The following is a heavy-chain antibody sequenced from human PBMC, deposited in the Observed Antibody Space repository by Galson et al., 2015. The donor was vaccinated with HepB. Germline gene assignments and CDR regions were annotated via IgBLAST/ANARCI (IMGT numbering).Heavy chain of an antibody. D-gene: IGHD3-10*01. CDR2: ISSSSSYT. V-gene: IGHV3-11*06. CDR3: ARDYQNYGSGSPYAFDI. CDR1: GFTFSDYY. Sequence: SLRLSCAASGFTFSDYYMSWIRQAPGKGLEWVSYISSSSSYTNYADSVKGRFTISRDNAKISLYLQMNSLRAEDTAVYYCARDYQNYGSGSPYAFDIWGQGTMATVSS. J-gene: IGHJ3*02.